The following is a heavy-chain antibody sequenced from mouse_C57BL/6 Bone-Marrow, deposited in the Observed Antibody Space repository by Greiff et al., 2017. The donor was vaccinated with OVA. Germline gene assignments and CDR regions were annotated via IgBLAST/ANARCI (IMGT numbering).Heavy chain of an antibody. Sequence: EVQLQQSGPELVKPGASVKISCKASGYTFTDYYMNWVKQSHGKSLEWIGDINPNNGGTRYNQKFKGKATLTVDKSSSTAYMELRSLTSEDSAVYYCATTSGAMDYWGQGTSVTVSS. CDR1: GYTFTDYY. V-gene: IGHV1-26*01. D-gene: IGHD1-1*01. CDR3: ATTSGAMDY. CDR2: INPNNGGT. J-gene: IGHJ4*01.